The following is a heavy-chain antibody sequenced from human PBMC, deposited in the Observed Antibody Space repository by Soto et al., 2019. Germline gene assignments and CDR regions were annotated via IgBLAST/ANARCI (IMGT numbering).Heavy chain of an antibody. CDR2: IYYSGST. Sequence: PSETLSLTYTVSGGSISSGDYYWSWIRQPPGKGLEWIGYIYYSGSTYYNPSLKSRVTISVDTSKNQFSLKLSSVTAADTAVYYCARLSIAARRSYAFDIWGQGTMVTVSS. CDR1: GGSISSGDYY. V-gene: IGHV4-30-4*01. D-gene: IGHD6-6*01. CDR3: ARLSIAARRSYAFDI. J-gene: IGHJ3*02.